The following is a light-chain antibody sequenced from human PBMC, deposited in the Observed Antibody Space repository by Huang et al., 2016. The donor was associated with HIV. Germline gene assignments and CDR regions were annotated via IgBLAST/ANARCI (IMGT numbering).Light chain of an antibody. CDR2: AAS. CDR1: QGISSY. J-gene: IGKJ3*01. V-gene: IGKV1-9*01. CDR3: QQLNSYPPFFT. Sequence: IQLTQSPSSLSASVGDRVTITGRASQGISSYLAWYQQKPGKAPKLLIYAASTLQSGVPSRFSGSGSGTDFTLTISSLQPEDFATYYCQQLNSYPPFFTFGPGTKVDIK.